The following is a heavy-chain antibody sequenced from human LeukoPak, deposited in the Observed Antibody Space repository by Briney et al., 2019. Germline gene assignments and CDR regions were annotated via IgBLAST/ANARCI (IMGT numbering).Heavy chain of an antibody. CDR1: GGSISSGSYY. J-gene: IGHJ5*02. D-gene: IGHD5-18*01. Sequence: SETLSLTSTVSGGSISSGSYYWRWIRQPAGKGLEWIGEINHSGSTNYNPSLKSRVTISVDTSKNQFSLKLSSVTAADTAVYYCARGRRGYSFGSGFDPWGQGTLVTVSS. CDR3: ARGRRGYSFGSGFDP. V-gene: IGHV4-61*10. CDR2: INHSGST.